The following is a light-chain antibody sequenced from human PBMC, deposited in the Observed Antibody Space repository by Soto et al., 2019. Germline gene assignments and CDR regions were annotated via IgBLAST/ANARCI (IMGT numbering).Light chain of an antibody. CDR2: SSN. CDR3: AAWDDSLNGHI. Sequence: QSVLTQPHSASGTPGQRVTISCSGSSSNIGSNSVHWFQQVPGTAPNPLIYSSNHRPSGVPERFSGSKSGTSASLAISGLQSEDEADYYCAAWDDSLNGHIFGTGTKVTVL. CDR1: SSNIGSNS. J-gene: IGLJ1*01. V-gene: IGLV1-44*01.